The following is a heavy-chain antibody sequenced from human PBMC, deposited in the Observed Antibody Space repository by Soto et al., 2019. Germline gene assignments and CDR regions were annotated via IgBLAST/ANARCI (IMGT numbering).Heavy chain of an antibody. D-gene: IGHD6-19*01. CDR1: GFTFSSYA. Sequence: GGSLRLSCAASGFTFSSYAMSWVRQAPGKRLEWVSAISGSGGSTYYADSVKGRFTISRDNSKNTLYLQMNSLRAEDTAVYYCAKDNRKSIAVAGLDAFDIWGQGTMVTVSS. CDR2: ISGSGGST. V-gene: IGHV3-23*01. CDR3: AKDNRKSIAVAGLDAFDI. J-gene: IGHJ3*02.